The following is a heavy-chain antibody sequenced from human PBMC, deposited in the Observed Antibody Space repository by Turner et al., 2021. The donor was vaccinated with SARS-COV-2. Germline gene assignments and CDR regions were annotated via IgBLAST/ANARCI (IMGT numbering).Heavy chain of an antibody. D-gene: IGHD3-22*01. CDR1: GGPISSSSYY. J-gene: IGHJ4*02. Sequence: QLQLLESGPGLVKPSETLSLTCTVSGGPISSSSYYWGWIRQSPGKGLEWIGNIYYSGRSYYSPSLESRVTISVDTSKNQFSLRLSSVTAADTAVYYCASAFFYDSSGYYDYFDHWGQGTLVTVSS. CDR2: IYYSGRS. CDR3: ASAFFYDSSGYYDYFDH. V-gene: IGHV4-39*01.